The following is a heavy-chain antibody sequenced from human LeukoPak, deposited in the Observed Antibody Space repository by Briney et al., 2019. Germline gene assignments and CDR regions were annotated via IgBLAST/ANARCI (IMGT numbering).Heavy chain of an antibody. CDR1: GFTFSSYA. D-gene: IGHD1-1*01. CDR3: VRGWQQLGS. Sequence: GGSLRLSCAASGFTFSSYAMSWVRQAPGKGLEWVSSLTGGSDNSEHADSVKGRFSISRDNSKNTLYLQMNSLTAEDTAVYYCVRGWQQLGSWGRGTLVTVSS. V-gene: IGHV3-23*01. CDR2: LTGGSDNS. J-gene: IGHJ5*02.